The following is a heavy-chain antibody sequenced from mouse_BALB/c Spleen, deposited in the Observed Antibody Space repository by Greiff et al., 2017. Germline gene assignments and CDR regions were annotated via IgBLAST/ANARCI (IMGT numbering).Heavy chain of an antibody. Sequence: VQVVESGAELMKPGASVKISCKATGYTFSSYWIEWVKQRPGHGLEWIGEILPGSGSTNYNEKFKGKATFTADTSSNTAYMQLSSLTSEDSAVYYCARSLYDYDRAMDDWGQGTSVTVSS. CDR1: GYTFSSYW. V-gene: IGHV1-9*01. CDR3: ARSLYDYDRAMDD. CDR2: ILPGSGST. J-gene: IGHJ4*01. D-gene: IGHD2-4*01.